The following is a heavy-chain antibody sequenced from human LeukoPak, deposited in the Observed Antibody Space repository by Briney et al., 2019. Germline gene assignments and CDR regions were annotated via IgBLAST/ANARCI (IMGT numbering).Heavy chain of an antibody. Sequence: SETLSLTCTVSGGSISGYYWSWIRQPAGKGLEWIGRIYTSGSTNYNPSLKSRVTISVDTSKNQFSLKLSSVTAADTAVYYCARAREYYDSVWFDPWGQGTLVTVSS. J-gene: IGHJ5*02. CDR2: IYTSGST. CDR1: GGSISGYY. CDR3: ARAREYYDSVWFDP. D-gene: IGHD3-22*01. V-gene: IGHV4-4*07.